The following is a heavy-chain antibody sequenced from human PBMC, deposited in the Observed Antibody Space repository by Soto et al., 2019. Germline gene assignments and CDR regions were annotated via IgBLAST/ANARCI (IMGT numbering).Heavy chain of an antibody. V-gene: IGHV3-49*03. CDR2: IRSKAYGGTT. CDR3: TRAPRHLDY. J-gene: IGHJ4*02. CDR1: GFTFGDYA. Sequence: GGSLRLSCTASGFTFGDYAMNWFRQVAGNGVEWVGFIRSKAYGGTTENAASVKGRFTISRDDSKSIAYLQMNCLKTEDIAVYYCTRAPRHLDYWGPGTLLTVSS.